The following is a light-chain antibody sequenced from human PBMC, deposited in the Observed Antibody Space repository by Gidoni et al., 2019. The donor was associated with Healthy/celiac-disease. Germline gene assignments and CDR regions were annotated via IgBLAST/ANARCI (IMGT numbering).Light chain of an antibody. J-gene: IGLJ2*01. V-gene: IGLV2-14*01. CDR1: SSDVGGYNY. CDR3: SSYTSSSTPLVV. CDR2: EVS. Sequence: QSALTQPASVSASPGQSIPISCTGTSSDVGGYNYVSWYQQHPGKAPKRMIYEVSNRPSGVSNRFSGSKSGNTASLTISGLQAEDEADYYCSSYTSSSTPLVVFGGGTKLTVL.